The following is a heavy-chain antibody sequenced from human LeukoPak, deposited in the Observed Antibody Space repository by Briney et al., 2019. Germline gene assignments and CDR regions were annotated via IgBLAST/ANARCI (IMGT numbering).Heavy chain of an antibody. Sequence: GGSLRLSCAASGFTFSSYAMSWVRQAPGKGLEWVSAVSGDRAKIYYADSVKGRFTISRENSKNTLYLQMNSLRVEDTAIYYCAKDGLARGANWFDPWGQGTLVTVSS. CDR2: VSGDRAKI. CDR3: AKDGLARGANWFDP. V-gene: IGHV3-23*01. J-gene: IGHJ5*02. CDR1: GFTFSSYA. D-gene: IGHD3-10*01.